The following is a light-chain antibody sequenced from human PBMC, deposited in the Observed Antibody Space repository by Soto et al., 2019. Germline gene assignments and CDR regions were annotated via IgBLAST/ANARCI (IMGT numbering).Light chain of an antibody. CDR2: EVS. CDR1: SSDVGGYKY. V-gene: IGLV2-14*01. J-gene: IGLJ2*01. CDR3: SSYTTSSTVV. Sequence: QSALTQPASVSGSPGQSITISCTGTSSDVGGYKYVSWYQHYPGKAPKLMIYEVSNRPSGVSNRFSGSKSGNTASLTISGLQDEDEADYYCSSYTTSSTVVFGGGTQLTVL.